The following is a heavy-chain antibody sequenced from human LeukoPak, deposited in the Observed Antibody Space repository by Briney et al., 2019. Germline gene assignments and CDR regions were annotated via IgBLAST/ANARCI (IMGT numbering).Heavy chain of an antibody. CDR3: ARGVVVTGNDY. D-gene: IGHD2-21*02. J-gene: IGHJ4*02. CDR2: IIPNSGGS. V-gene: IGHV1-2*02. Sequence: ASVKVSCKPSGYTFTEYYIHWGRHAPGQGGEGMGWIIPNSGGSNYAQKFQGRVTMTRDTSISTAYMELTRLRSADTAVYYCARGVVVTGNDYWGQGTLVTVAS. CDR1: GYTFTEYY.